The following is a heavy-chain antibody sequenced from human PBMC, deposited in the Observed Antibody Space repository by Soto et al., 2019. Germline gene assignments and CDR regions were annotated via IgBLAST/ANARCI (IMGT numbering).Heavy chain of an antibody. CDR1: GGSISSGGYY. Sequence: PSETLSLTCTVSGGSISSGGYYWSWIRQHPGKGLEWIGYIYYSGSTHYNPSLKTPCPITVDTSKNQFSLKLSSVTAADTAVYYCARVVPIFGGVIISGTCFDPWGQGTLVPVSP. D-gene: IGHD3-3*01. CDR3: ARVVPIFGGVIISGTCFDP. CDR2: IYYSGST. J-gene: IGHJ5*02. V-gene: IGHV4-31*01.